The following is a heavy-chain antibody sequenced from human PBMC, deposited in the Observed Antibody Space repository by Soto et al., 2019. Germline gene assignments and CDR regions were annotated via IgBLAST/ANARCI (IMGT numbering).Heavy chain of an antibody. Sequence: PGGSLRLSCAASGFTISYYYMTWIRQAPGKGLEWVSYISSEGTTTYYADSVRDRFSISLDNAKNSVYLQMNSLRADDSGVYYCARDLXGSGSHWLGYNYYAMDVWGLGTTVTVSS. CDR1: GFTISYYY. CDR3: ARDLXGSGSHWLGYNYYAMDV. D-gene: IGHD3-10*01. J-gene: IGHJ6*02. V-gene: IGHV3-11*01. CDR2: ISSEGTTT.